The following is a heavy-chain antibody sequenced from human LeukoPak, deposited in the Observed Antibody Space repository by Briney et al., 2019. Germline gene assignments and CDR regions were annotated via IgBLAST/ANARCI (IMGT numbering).Heavy chain of an antibody. CDR2: IYPGDSDT. V-gene: IGHV5-51*01. J-gene: IGHJ4*02. CDR1: GSSFTSYW. D-gene: IGHD5-24*01. CDR3: ARLSERATMEPADY. Sequence: PGASLKISCQASGSSFTSYWIGWVRQLPGKGLEWMGIIYPGDSDTRYSPSFQGQVTISADTSISTAYLQWSSLKASDTAMYYCARLSERATMEPADYWGQGTLVTVSS.